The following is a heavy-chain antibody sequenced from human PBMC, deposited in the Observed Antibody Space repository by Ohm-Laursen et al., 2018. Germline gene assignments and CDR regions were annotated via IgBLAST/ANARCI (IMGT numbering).Heavy chain of an antibody. CDR2: ISRNSGSI. V-gene: IGHV3-9*01. CDR1: GFTFDDYA. Sequence: RLSCTASGFTFDDYAMHWVRQAPGKGLEWVSGISRNSGSIGYADSVKGRFTISRDNAKNSLYLQMNSLRAEDTALYYCAKDSSGGYYGMHVWGQGTTVTVSS. D-gene: IGHD3-10*01. CDR3: AKDSSGGYYGMHV. J-gene: IGHJ6*02.